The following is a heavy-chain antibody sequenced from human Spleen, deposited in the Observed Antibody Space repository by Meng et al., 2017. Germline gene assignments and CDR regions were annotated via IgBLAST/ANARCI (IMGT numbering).Heavy chain of an antibody. J-gene: IGHJ5*02. CDR2: TIPVSGTI. D-gene: IGHD3-10*01. CDR1: GGTFNTYS. CDR3: ARAYYYYSSGIGWFDP. V-gene: IGHV1-69*13. Sequence: SVKVSCKATGGTFNTYSINWVRQAPGQGLEWMGGTIPVSGTINYARNFQGRVTITADESTSIAYMQLTSLRSDDTAVYYCARAYYYYSSGIGWFDPWGQGTLVTVSS.